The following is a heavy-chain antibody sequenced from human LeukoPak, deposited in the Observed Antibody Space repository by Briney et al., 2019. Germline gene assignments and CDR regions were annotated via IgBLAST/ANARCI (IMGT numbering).Heavy chain of an antibody. J-gene: IGHJ5*02. D-gene: IGHD6-13*01. V-gene: IGHV3-30*02. CDR1: GFTFSSYG. CDR2: IRYDGSNK. Sequence: GGSLRLSCAASGFTFSSYGMHWVRQAPGKGLEWVAFIRYDGSNKYYADSVKGRFTISRDNSKNTLYLQMNSLRAEDTAVYYCARRNSYSSSRGWDWFDPWGQGTLVTVSS. CDR3: ARRNSYSSSRGWDWFDP.